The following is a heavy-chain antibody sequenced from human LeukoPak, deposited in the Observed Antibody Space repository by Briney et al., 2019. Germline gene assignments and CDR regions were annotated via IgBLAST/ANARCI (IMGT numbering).Heavy chain of an antibody. CDR3: ARTPTGTKGDY. Sequence: ASVKVSCKASGYTFTNYGISWVRQAPGQGLEWMGWISGYNGNTNYAQNLKGRVNMTTDTSTSTAYMELRSLRSDDTAVYYCARTPTGTKGDYWGQGTLVTVSS. J-gene: IGHJ4*02. CDR1: GYTFTNYG. D-gene: IGHD1-1*01. V-gene: IGHV1-18*01. CDR2: ISGYNGNT.